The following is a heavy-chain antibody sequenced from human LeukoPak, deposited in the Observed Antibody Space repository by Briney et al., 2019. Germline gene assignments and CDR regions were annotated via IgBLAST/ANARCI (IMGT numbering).Heavy chain of an antibody. V-gene: IGHV3-23*01. CDR1: GFSFSSYA. Sequence: GGSLILSCAASGFSFSSYAMSWVRQAPGKELEGVTAISGSGGSTYYADSVKGRFTISRDNSKNTLYLQMNSLRAEDTAVYYCAKDLTRSGIRITMVRGSDWGQGTLVTVSS. CDR3: AKDLTRSGIRITMVRGSD. CDR2: ISGSGGST. J-gene: IGHJ4*02. D-gene: IGHD3-10*01.